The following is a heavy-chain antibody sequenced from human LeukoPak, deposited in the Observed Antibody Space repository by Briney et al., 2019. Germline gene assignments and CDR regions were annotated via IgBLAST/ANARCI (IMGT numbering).Heavy chain of an antibody. CDR2: INHSGST. V-gene: IGHV4-34*01. D-gene: IGHD2-15*01. J-gene: IGHJ6*03. CDR1: GGSISSYY. Sequence: SETLSLTCTVSGGSISSYYWSWIRQPPGKGLEWIGEINHSGSTNYNPSLKSRVTISVDTSKNQFSLKLSSVTAADTAVYYCARVTPYCSGGSCYPGYYYYYYYMDVWGKGTTVTVSS. CDR3: ARVTPYCSGGSCYPGYYYYYYYMDV.